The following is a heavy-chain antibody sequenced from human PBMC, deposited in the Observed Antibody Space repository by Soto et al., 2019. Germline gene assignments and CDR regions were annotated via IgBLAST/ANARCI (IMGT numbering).Heavy chain of an antibody. CDR3: ANTGWPYDSSGLDASDI. CDR2: VHYSVTT. Sequence: QVHLQESGPGLVKASETLSLTCNVSGGSINAYYWNWVRQPPGKGLEWIGYVHYSVTTNFNPSLNSRVTMSLDSSTNQFSVNLKAVTAADTAVYYCANTGWPYDSSGLDASDIWGQVTLCTVSS. J-gene: IGHJ3*02. CDR1: GGSINAYY. D-gene: IGHD3-22*01. V-gene: IGHV4-59*01.